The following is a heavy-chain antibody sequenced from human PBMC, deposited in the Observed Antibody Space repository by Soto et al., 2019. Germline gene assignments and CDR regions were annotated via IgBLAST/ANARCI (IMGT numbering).Heavy chain of an antibody. CDR1: GFTFSSYA. V-gene: IGHV3-23*01. CDR3: AKYFQHYDFWSGRKKKDV. D-gene: IGHD3-3*01. J-gene: IGHJ6*02. Sequence: GGSLRLSCAASGFTFSSYAMSWVRQAPGKGLEWVSAISGSGGSTYYADSVKGRFTISRDNSKNTLYLQMNSLRAEDTAVYYCAKYFQHYDFWSGRKKKDVWGQGTTVTVSS. CDR2: ISGSGGST.